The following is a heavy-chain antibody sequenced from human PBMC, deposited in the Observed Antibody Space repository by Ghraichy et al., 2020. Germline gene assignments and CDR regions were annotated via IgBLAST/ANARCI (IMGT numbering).Heavy chain of an antibody. D-gene: IGHD6-19*01. Sequence: ASVKVSCKASGYTFTSYYMHWVRQAPGQGLEWMGIINPSGGSTSYAQKFQGRVTMTRDTSTSTVYMELSSLRSEDTAVYYCARGSQNGSGWYWSAEIDYWGQGTLVTVSS. CDR2: INPSGGST. V-gene: IGHV1-46*01. CDR3: ARGSQNGSGWYWSAEIDY. CDR1: GYTFTSYY. J-gene: IGHJ4*02.